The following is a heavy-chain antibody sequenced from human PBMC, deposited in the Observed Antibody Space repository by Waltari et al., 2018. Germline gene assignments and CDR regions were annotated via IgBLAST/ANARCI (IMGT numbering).Heavy chain of an antibody. CDR3: ARGKMTMASSYGMDV. Sequence: QVQLVQSGAEVKKPGASVKVSCKVSGYNLTELSMHWVRQAPGQGLEWMGGVIPIFGTANYAQKFQGRVTITADESTSTAYMELSSLRSEDTAVYYCARGKMTMASSYGMDVWGQGTLVTVSS. D-gene: IGHD3-10*01. V-gene: IGHV1-69*13. CDR2: VIPIFGTA. J-gene: IGHJ6*02. CDR1: GYNLTELS.